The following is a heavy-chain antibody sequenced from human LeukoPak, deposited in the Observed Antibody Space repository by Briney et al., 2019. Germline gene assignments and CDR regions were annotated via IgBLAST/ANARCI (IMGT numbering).Heavy chain of an antibody. Sequence: GGSLRLSCAASGFTLSTYWMHWVRQAPGKGLVWVSRINTDGTTTSYADSVKGRFTISRDNAKDTVYLQMNSLRAEDTAVYYCARVRSGNWYKDYWGQGTLVTVSS. CDR1: GFTLSTYW. V-gene: IGHV3-74*01. J-gene: IGHJ4*02. CDR2: INTDGTTT. D-gene: IGHD1/OR15-1a*01. CDR3: ARVRSGNWYKDY.